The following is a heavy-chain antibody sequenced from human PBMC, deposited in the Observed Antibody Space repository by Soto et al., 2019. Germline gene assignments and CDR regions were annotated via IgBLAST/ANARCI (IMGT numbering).Heavy chain of an antibody. CDR2: ISSGSSYI. CDR1: GFTFSSYS. D-gene: IGHD3-22*01. CDR3: ARDRVEDKNYDSSGNDGMDV. J-gene: IGHJ6*02. Sequence: PGGSLRLSCAASGFTFSSYSMNWVRQAPGKGLEWVSSISSGSSYIYYADSVKGRFTISRDNAKNSLYLQMNSLRAEDTAVYYCARDRVEDKNYDSSGNDGMDVWGQGTTVTVSS. V-gene: IGHV3-21*01.